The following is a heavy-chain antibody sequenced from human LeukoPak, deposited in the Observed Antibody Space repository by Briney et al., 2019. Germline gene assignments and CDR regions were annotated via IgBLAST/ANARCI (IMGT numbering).Heavy chain of an antibody. CDR3: ARDPSSDYDFWSGYYYFDY. Sequence: GSLRLSCAASGFTFGTYPMAWVRQAPGKGLEWVSAISDDGHTAYAGSVKGRFTVSRDNSKNTLYLQMNSLRAEDTAVYYCARDPSSDYDFWSGYYYFDYWGQGTLVTVSS. CDR2: ISDDGHT. CDR1: GFTFGTYP. V-gene: IGHV3-23*01. J-gene: IGHJ4*02. D-gene: IGHD3-3*01.